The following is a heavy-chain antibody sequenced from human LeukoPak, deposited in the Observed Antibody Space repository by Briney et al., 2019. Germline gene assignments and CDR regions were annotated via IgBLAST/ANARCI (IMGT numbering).Heavy chain of an antibody. V-gene: IGHV3-33*06. CDR2: IWYDGSNK. D-gene: IGHD3-16*01. J-gene: IGHJ4*02. Sequence: GGSLRLSCAASGFTFSSYGMHWVRQAPGKGLEWVAVIWYDGSNKYYADSVKGRFTISRDNSKNTLYLQMNSLRAEDTAVYYCAKDLYGPYYFDYWGQGTLVTVSS. CDR1: GFTFSSYG. CDR3: AKDLYGPYYFDY.